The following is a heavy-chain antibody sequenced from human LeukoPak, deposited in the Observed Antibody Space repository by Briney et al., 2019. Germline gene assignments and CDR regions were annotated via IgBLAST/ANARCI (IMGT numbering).Heavy chain of an antibody. V-gene: IGHV3-48*01. D-gene: IGHD3-16*01. CDR2: ITSGDDTV. Sequence: GGSLRLSCAGSGFLFNNYRMNWVRQAPGKGLEWVSHITSGDDTVYYADSVKGRFTISRDEAENSLFLQMNSLRAEDTAVYYCAKGGDHWGQGTLVTVSS. J-gene: IGHJ4*02. CDR1: GFLFNNYR. CDR3: AKGGDH.